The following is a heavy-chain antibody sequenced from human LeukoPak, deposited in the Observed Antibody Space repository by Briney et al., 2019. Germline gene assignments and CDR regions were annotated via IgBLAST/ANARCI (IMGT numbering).Heavy chain of an antibody. CDR3: AKDTRYSGSYGYFDY. CDR1: GFTFSSYA. CDR2: ISGSGGST. D-gene: IGHD1-26*01. V-gene: IGHV3-23*01. J-gene: IGHJ4*02. Sequence: GGSLRLSCAASGFTFSSYAMSCVRQAPGKGLEWVSAISGSGGSTYYADSVKGRFTISRDNSKNTLYLQMNSLRAEDTAVYYCAKDTRYSGSYGYFDYWGQGTLVTVSS.